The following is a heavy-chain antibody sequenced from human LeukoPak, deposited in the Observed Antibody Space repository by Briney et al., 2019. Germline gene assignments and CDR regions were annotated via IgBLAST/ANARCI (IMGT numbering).Heavy chain of an antibody. CDR3: ARGAAAGSPNYYYYGMDV. CDR1: GGSISSYY. D-gene: IGHD6-13*01. CDR2: IYSTGTN. Sequence: SETLSLTCTVSGGSISSYYWSWIRQPPGKGLEWIGHIYSTGTNNYNPSLKSRVTISVDTSKNQFSLKLSSVTAADTAVYYCARGAAAGSPNYYYYGMDVWGQGTTVTVSS. V-gene: IGHV4-59*01. J-gene: IGHJ6*02.